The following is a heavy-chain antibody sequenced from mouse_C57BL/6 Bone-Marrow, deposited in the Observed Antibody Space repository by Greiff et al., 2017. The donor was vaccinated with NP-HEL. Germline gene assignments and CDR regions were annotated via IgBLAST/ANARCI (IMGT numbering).Heavy chain of an antibody. V-gene: IGHV1-18*01. D-gene: IGHD1-1*01. CDR3: ARGDYYGSSWSDWYFDV. J-gene: IGHJ1*03. Sequence: EVQLQESGPELVKPGASVKIPCKASGYTFTDYNMDWVKQSHGKSLEWIGDINPNNGGTIYNQKFKGKATLTVDKSSSTAYMELRSLTSEDTAVYYCARGDYYGSSWSDWYFDVWGTGTTVTVSS. CDR2: INPNNGGT. CDR1: GYTFTDYN.